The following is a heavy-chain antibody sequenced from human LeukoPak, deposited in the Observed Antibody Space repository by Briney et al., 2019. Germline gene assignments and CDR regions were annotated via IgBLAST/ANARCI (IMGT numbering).Heavy chain of an antibody. J-gene: IGHJ4*02. CDR2: ISYDGINK. CDR3: AKGLIAARGYFDY. CDR1: GFTFSSYG. D-gene: IGHD6-6*01. Sequence: GGSLRLSCVASGFTFSSYGMHWVRQAPGKGLEWVAVISYDGINKHYADSVKGRFTISRDNSKNTVYLEMNSLRAEDTAVYYCAKGLIAARGYFDYWGQGTLVTVSS. V-gene: IGHV3-30*18.